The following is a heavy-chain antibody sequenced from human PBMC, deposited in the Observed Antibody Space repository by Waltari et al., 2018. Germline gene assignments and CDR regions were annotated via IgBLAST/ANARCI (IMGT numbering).Heavy chain of an antibody. CDR3: ARDQGTSWTAGLYLNH. J-gene: IGHJ4*02. D-gene: IGHD6-13*01. V-gene: IGHV3-7*01. CDR1: GFTFGSYW. Sequence: EVQLVESGGGLVQPGGSLRVSCAASGFTFGSYWMSWVRQAPGKGLEWVANIKQDGSEKYYVDSVKGRFTISRDNAQNSLYLQMNSLRAEDTAVYYCARDQGTSWTAGLYLNHWGQGTLVTVSS. CDR2: IKQDGSEK.